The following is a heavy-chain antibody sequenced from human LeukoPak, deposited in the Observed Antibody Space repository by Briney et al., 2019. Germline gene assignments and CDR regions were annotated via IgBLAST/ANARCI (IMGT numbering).Heavy chain of an antibody. J-gene: IGHJ5*02. CDR1: GGPFSGYY. V-gene: IGHV4-34*01. Sequence: PSETLSLTCAVYGGPFSGYYWSWIRQPPGKGLEWIGEINHSGSTNYNPSLKSRVTISVDTSKNQFSLKLSSVTAADTAVYYCARGRGSSGSRRGFDPWGQGTLVTVSS. CDR3: ARGRGSSGSRRGFDP. D-gene: IGHD6-19*01. CDR2: INHSGST.